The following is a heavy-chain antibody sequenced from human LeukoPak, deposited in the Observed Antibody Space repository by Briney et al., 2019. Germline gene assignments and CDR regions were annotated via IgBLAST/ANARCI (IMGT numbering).Heavy chain of an antibody. Sequence: SETLSLTCTVSGGSISSYYWSWIRQPAGKGLEWIGRIYTSGSTNYNPSLKSRVTMSVDTSKNQFSLKLSSVTAADTAVYYCARDRNDGSGSYKDYWGQGTLVTVSS. D-gene: IGHD3-10*01. V-gene: IGHV4-4*07. J-gene: IGHJ4*02. CDR3: ARDRNDGSGSYKDY. CDR1: GGSISSYY. CDR2: IYTSGST.